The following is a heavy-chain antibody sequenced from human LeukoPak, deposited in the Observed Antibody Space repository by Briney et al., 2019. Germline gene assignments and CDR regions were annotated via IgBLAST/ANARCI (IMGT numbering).Heavy chain of an antibody. CDR1: GFTFSSYW. CDR3: ARGGYTYGEYNWFDP. V-gene: IGHV3-74*01. Sequence: GSLRLSCAASGFTFSSYWMHWVRQAPGKGPVWVSRIKTDGSTTTYADSVKGRFTISRDNAKDTLYLQMNSLRAEDTAMYYCARGGYTYGEYNWFDPWGQGTLVTVSS. D-gene: IGHD5-18*01. J-gene: IGHJ5*02. CDR2: IKTDGSTT.